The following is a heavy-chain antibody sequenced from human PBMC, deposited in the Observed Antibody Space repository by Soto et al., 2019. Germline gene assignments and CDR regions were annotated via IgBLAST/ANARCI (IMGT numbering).Heavy chain of an antibody. Sequence: ASVKVSCKASGYTFTSYAMHWVRQAPGQRLEWMGWINAGNGNTKYSQKFQGRVTITRDTSASTAYMELSSLRSEDTAVYYCARSGGILLWFGESNWFDPWGQGTLVTVSS. CDR3: ARSGGILLWFGESNWFDP. V-gene: IGHV1-3*01. D-gene: IGHD3-10*01. J-gene: IGHJ5*02. CDR1: GYTFTSYA. CDR2: INAGNGNT.